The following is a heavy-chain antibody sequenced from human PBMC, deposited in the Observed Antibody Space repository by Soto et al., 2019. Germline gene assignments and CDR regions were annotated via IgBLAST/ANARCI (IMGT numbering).Heavy chain of an antibody. CDR2: ISAYNGNT. V-gene: IGHV1-18*01. J-gene: IGHJ4*02. CDR3: ARALYCSGGSCYFDH. Sequence: QVQLVQSGAEVVKPGASVRVSCKTSGHTFSSYGFTWVRQAPGQGLEWMGWISAYNGNTNYAQKFQGRVTMTTDTSTSTDYMELRSLRSDDTAVYYCARALYCSGGSCYFDHWGQGTLVPVSS. CDR1: GHTFSSYG. D-gene: IGHD2-15*01.